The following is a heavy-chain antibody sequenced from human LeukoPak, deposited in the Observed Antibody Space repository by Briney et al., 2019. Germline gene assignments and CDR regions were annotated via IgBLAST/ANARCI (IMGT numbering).Heavy chain of an antibody. CDR1: GYSISSGYY. D-gene: IGHD3-9*01. CDR3: ARALTVGILTGYLFDY. V-gene: IGHV4-38-2*02. J-gene: IGHJ4*02. CDR2: IYHSGST. Sequence: SETLSLTCTVSGYSISSGYYWGWIRQPPGKGLEWIGSIYHSGSTYYNPSLKSRVTISVDTSKNQFSLKLSSVTAADTAVYYCARALTVGILTGYLFDYWGQGTLVTVSS.